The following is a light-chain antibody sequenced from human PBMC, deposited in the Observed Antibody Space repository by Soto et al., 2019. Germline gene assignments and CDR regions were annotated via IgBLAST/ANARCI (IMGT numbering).Light chain of an antibody. CDR2: WAS. Sequence: DIVMTQSPDSLAVSLGERATINCKSSQSVLYSSNNKNYLAWYQQKPGQPPKLLIYWASTRESGVPDRFSGSGSWTDFTLTISSLQAEDVAVYYCQQYYSTPRTFSQGTKVEIK. J-gene: IGKJ1*01. CDR1: QSVLYSSNNKNY. CDR3: QQYYSTPRT. V-gene: IGKV4-1*01.